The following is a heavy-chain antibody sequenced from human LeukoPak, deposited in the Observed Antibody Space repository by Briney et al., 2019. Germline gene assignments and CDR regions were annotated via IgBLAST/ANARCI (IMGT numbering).Heavy chain of an antibody. CDR3: AKDLSPAVVRGVFGY. J-gene: IGHJ4*02. Sequence: GGSLRLSCAASGFTFSSYGMHWVRQAPGKGLEWVAFIRYDGSNKYYADSVKGRFTVSRDNSKNTLYLQMNSLRAEDTAVYYCAKDLSPAVVRGVFGYWGQGTLVTVSS. V-gene: IGHV3-30*02. CDR1: GFTFSSYG. D-gene: IGHD3-10*01. CDR2: IRYDGSNK.